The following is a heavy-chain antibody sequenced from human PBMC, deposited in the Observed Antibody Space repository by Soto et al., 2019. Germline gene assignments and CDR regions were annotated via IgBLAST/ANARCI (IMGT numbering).Heavy chain of an antibody. Sequence: QVHLQQWGAGLLTPSETLSLTCAVYGGAFSGLYWSWIRQSPGKGLEWIGEINHSGSTNYNPSLKRRVTISVDTSKHQFSLKLTSATAADTAVYYCATSPLTVWLRVGYYFDYWGQGTLVTVSS. CDR2: INHSGST. J-gene: IGHJ4*02. V-gene: IGHV4-34*01. CDR3: ATSPLTVWLRVGYYFDY. CDR1: GGAFSGLY. D-gene: IGHD5-12*01.